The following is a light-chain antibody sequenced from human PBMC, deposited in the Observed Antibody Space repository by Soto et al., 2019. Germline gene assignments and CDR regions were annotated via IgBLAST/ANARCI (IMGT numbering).Light chain of an antibody. Sequence: DIQMTQSPSSLAASVGDRVIFSCRASQNIHNNLNWYQQKPGKAPKLLIFAAYSLQSGVTARFSGSGSGTDFTLTISSLQPEDFATYSCQPSYTMPWTVGQVTKVEIK. V-gene: IGKV1-39*01. CDR2: AAY. CDR3: QPSYTMPWT. CDR1: QNIHNN. J-gene: IGKJ1*01.